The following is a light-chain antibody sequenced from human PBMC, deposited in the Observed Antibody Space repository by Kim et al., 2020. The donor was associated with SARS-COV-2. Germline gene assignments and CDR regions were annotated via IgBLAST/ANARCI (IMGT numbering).Light chain of an antibody. CDR2: GAS. Sequence: LSWSPGERANLSCRASQSVSSSYLAWYQQKPGQAPRLLIYGASSRATGIPDRFSGSGSGTDFTLTISRLEPEDFAVYYCQQYGSSFGPGTKVDIK. V-gene: IGKV3-20*01. CDR1: QSVSSSY. CDR3: QQYGSS. J-gene: IGKJ3*01.